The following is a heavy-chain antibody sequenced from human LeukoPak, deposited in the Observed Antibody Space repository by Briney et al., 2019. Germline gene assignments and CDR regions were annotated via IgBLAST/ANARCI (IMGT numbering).Heavy chain of an antibody. CDR3: AKDIGVRDPYDAFDI. J-gene: IGHJ3*02. CDR2: IRYDGSNK. Sequence: GGSLRLSCAASRFTFSNYGMHWVRQAPGKGVEWVAFIRYDGSNKNYADSGKGGFTIYRENTKNSMYGKMNSLRAEDTAIYYCAKDIGVRDPYDAFDIWGQGTVVTVSS. V-gene: IGHV3-30*02. CDR1: RFTFSNYG. D-gene: IGHD3-3*01.